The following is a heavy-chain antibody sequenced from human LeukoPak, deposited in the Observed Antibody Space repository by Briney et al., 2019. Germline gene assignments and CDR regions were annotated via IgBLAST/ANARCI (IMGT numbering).Heavy chain of an antibody. CDR1: GGSISSYY. V-gene: IGHV4-59*01. D-gene: IGHD4-23*01. CDR3: ARYAMSTVVPYYFDY. CDR2: IYYSGST. Sequence: SETLSLTCTVSGGSISSYYWSWIRQPPGKGLEWIGYIYYSGSTNYNPSLKSRVTISVDTSKNQFSLKLSSVTAADTAVYYCARYAMSTVVPYYFDYWGQGTLVTVSS. J-gene: IGHJ4*02.